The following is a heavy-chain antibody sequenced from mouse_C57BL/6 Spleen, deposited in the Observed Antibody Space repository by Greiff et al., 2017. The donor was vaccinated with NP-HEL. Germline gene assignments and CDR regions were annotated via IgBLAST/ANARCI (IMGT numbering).Heavy chain of an antibody. D-gene: IGHD3-3*01. CDR1: GYTFTSYW. CDR2: IYPGNSDT. J-gene: IGHJ4*01. CDR3: TRSRDGGYYAMDY. Sequence: LQQSGTVLARPGASVKMSCKTSGYTFTSYWMHWVKQRPGQGLEWIGAIYPGNSDTSYNQKFKGKAKLTAVTSASTAYMELSSLTNEDSAVYYCTRSRDGGYYAMDYWGQGTSVTVSS. V-gene: IGHV1-5*01.